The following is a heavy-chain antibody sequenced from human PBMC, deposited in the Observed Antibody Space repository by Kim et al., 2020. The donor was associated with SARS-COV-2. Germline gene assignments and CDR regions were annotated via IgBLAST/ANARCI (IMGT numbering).Heavy chain of an antibody. D-gene: IGHD3-22*01. Sequence: DSVKGRFTISRDNAKNSLYLQMNSLRDEDTAVYYCARDPAEYYYDSSGSHWGQGTLVTVSS. V-gene: IGHV3-48*02. CDR3: ARDPAEYYYDSSGSH. J-gene: IGHJ4*02.